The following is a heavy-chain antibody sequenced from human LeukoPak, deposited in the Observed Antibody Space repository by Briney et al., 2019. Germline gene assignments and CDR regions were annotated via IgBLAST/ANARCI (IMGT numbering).Heavy chain of an antibody. V-gene: IGHV4-61*02. CDR1: GGSISSGDYY. J-gene: IGHJ4*02. CDR3: AAHSNYVDY. CDR2: IYTTGST. D-gene: IGHD4-11*01. Sequence: SETLSPTCTVSGGSISSGDYYWSWIRQPAGKGLEWIGRIYTTGSTNYNPSLKSRVTISVDTSKNQFSLKLSSVTAADTAVYYCAAHSNYVDYWGQGTLVTVSS.